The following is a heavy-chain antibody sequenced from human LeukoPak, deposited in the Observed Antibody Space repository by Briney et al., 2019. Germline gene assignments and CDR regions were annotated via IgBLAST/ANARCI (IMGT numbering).Heavy chain of an antibody. J-gene: IGHJ4*02. CDR1: GFTFRIFG. CDR3: TRGGDLTDY. V-gene: IGHV3-48*04. Sequence: GGSLRLSCAASGFTFRIFGLNWVRQAPGKGPEWVSYIDARSGITYYADSVQGRFTISRDDARESVFLQMNSLSVEDTALYYCTRGGDLTDYWGQGTLVTVSS. CDR2: IDARSGIT. D-gene: IGHD3-16*01.